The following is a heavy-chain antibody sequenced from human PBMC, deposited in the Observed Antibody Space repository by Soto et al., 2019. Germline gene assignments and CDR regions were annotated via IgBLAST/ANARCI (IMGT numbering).Heavy chain of an antibody. CDR2: INHSGST. CDR1: GGSFSGYY. D-gene: IGHD3-16*02. V-gene: IGHV4-34*01. J-gene: IGHJ4*02. Sequence: SETLSLTCAVYGGSFSGYYWSWIRQPPGKGLEWIGEINHSGSTNYNPSLKSRVTISVDTSKNQFSLKLSSVTAADTAVYYCARGTYDYIWGSYRSSKYDYWGQGTLVTVSS. CDR3: ARGTYDYIWGSYRSSKYDY.